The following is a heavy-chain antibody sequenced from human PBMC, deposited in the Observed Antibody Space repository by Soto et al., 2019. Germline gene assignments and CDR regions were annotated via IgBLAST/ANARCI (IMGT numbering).Heavy chain of an antibody. J-gene: IGHJ6*02. V-gene: IGHV1-18*01. CDR3: ARGGYYDSSGSRNYHYYGRDV. CDR1: GYTFSSYG. CDR2: ISPYDDDT. D-gene: IGHD3-22*01. Sequence: QAQLVQSGPEVKKPGASVKVSCKASGYTFSSYGISWVRQAPGQGLEWLGWISPYDDDTKYAQNLQGRVRMTTDTSTKTVYMDLRRLRSDDTAIYYCARGGYYDSSGSRNYHYYGRDVWGQGTTVTVSS.